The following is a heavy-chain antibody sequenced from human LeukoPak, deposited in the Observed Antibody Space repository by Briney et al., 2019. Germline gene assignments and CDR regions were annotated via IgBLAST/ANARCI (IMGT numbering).Heavy chain of an antibody. D-gene: IGHD6-13*01. J-gene: IGHJ6*03. CDR3: ARGAYSSSWAGYYYYMDV. Sequence: ALVKVSCKASGYTFTSYDINWVRQATGQGLEWMGWMNPNSGNTGYAQKFQGRVTITRNTSISTAYMELSSLRSDDTAVYYCARGAYSSSWAGYYYYMDVWGKGTTVTISS. V-gene: IGHV1-8*03. CDR2: MNPNSGNT. CDR1: GYTFTSYD.